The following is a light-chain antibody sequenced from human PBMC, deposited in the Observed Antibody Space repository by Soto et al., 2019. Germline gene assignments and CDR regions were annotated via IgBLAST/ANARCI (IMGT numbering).Light chain of an antibody. J-gene: IGKJ3*01. CDR3: HQYHHWPPSFT. V-gene: IGKV3-15*01. CDR2: AAS. Sequence: EIVLTQSPATLSVSPGERATLSCRASQSVSSNLAWYQHKPGQAPRLLIYAASTRATGIPARFSGSGSGTDFTLTISSLQSEDFVVYYCHQYHHWPPSFTFGPGTKVDIK. CDR1: QSVSSN.